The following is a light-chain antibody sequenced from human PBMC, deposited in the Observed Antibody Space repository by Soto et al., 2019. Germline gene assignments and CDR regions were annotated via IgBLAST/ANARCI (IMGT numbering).Light chain of an antibody. CDR3: GAWDTSLTAGV. CDR2: DNN. Sequence: QSVLTQPPSVSAAPGQEVSISCSGSNSNIGNNYVSWYQQLPGTAPKLLIYDNNKRPSGVPDRFSGSKSGTSATLGITGLQTGYEADYYCGAWDTSLTAGVFGGGTKLPVL. V-gene: IGLV1-51*01. CDR1: NSNIGNNY. J-gene: IGLJ2*01.